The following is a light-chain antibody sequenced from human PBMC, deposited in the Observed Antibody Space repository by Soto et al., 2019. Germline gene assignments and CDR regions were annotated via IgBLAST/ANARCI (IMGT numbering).Light chain of an antibody. CDR2: AAS. J-gene: IGKJ1*01. Sequence: DIQMTQSPSSLSASVGERVTITCRASQSIDKYLNWYQHTPGKAPYLLIYAASHLRSGVPTRFSGSGTWTSFTLAIRSLQYEDLATYYCQQSYSSPGTFGRGTKVELK. CDR1: QSIDKY. V-gene: IGKV1-39*01. CDR3: QQSYSSPGT.